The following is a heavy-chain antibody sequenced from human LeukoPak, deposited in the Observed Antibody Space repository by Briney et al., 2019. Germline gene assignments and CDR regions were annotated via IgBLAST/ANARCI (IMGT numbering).Heavy chain of an antibody. CDR3: AKDRVRVESITLHWLDP. Sequence: PGGSLRLSCAASGFTFSNYAMSWVRQAPGKGLEWVSTMSGSGATTYYADSVKGRFTISRDNSKNTLYLQMNNLRAEDTAVYYCAKDRVRVESITLHWLDPWGQGALVTVSS. CDR2: MSGSGATT. J-gene: IGHJ5*02. V-gene: IGHV3-23*01. CDR1: GFTFSNYA. D-gene: IGHD3-10*01.